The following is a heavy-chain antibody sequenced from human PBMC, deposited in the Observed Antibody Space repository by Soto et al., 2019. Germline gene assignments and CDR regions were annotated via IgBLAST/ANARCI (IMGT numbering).Heavy chain of an antibody. CDR1: GGSISSGDYY. CDR2: ISYSGRA. CDR3: ARILNSSSYSYNIDV. J-gene: IGHJ6*03. D-gene: IGHD6-13*01. Sequence: SETLSLTCTVSGGSISSGDYYWTWIRQHPGKGLEWIGYISYSGRAYYNPSLKSRVTISVDTSDNQFSLNLSSVTAADTAVYFCARILNSSSYSYNIDVWGTGTTVTVSS. V-gene: IGHV4-31*03.